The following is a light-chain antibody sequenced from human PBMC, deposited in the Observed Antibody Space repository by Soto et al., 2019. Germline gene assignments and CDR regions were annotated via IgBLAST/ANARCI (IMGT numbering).Light chain of an antibody. J-gene: IGKJ4*01. CDR1: QDIATY. V-gene: IGKV1-39*01. CDR2: DAS. Sequence: DIQMTHSRSSLSASVLNLVNITFHSSQDIATYLNLYQHKPGKAPKLLIYDASNLDSGVPSRFSGSGSVKDFTLTISSLQPEDFATYYCKQSYSTPTFGGGTKVDIK. CDR3: KQSYSTPT.